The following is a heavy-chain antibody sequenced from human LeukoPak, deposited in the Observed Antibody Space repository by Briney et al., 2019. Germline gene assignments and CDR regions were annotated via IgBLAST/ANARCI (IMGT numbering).Heavy chain of an antibody. V-gene: IGHV4-59*08. D-gene: IGHD1-26*01. J-gene: IGHJ4*02. CDR1: GGSISSYY. CDR3: ATFAPQVGALGY. Sequence: SETLSLTCTVSGGSISSYYWSWIRQPPGKGLEWIGYIYYSGSTNYNPSLKSRVTISVDTSKNQFSLKLSSVTAADTAVYYCATFAPQVGALGYWGQGTLVTVSS. CDR2: IYYSGST.